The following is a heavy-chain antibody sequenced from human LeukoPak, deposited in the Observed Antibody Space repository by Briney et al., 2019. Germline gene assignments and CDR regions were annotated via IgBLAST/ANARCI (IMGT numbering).Heavy chain of an antibody. V-gene: IGHV4-30-2*01. Sequence: SETLSLTCAVSGGSISSGGYSWSWIRRPPGKGLEWIGYIYHSGSTYYNPSLKSRVTISVDRSKNQFSLKLSSVTAADTAVYYCARASYGDYVFDYWGQGTLVTVSS. D-gene: IGHD4-17*01. CDR1: GGSISSGGYS. CDR2: IYHSGST. J-gene: IGHJ4*02. CDR3: ARASYGDYVFDY.